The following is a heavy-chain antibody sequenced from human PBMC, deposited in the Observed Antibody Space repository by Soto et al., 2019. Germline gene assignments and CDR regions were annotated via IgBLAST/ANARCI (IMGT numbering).Heavy chain of an antibody. CDR3: ARDGGNYSYYYYYYGMDV. D-gene: IGHD4-4*01. V-gene: IGHV1-69*13. CDR2: IIPIFGTA. J-gene: IGHJ6*02. Sequence: ASVKVSCKASGGTFSSYAISWVRQAPGQGLEWMGGIIPIFGTANYAQKFQGRVTITADESTSTAYMELSSLRSEDTAVYYCARDGGNYSYYYYYYGMDVWGQGTTVTVSS. CDR1: GGTFSSYA.